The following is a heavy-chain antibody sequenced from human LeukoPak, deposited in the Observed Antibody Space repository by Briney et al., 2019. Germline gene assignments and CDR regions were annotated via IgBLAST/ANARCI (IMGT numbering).Heavy chain of an antibody. D-gene: IGHD6-13*01. CDR2: IIPIFGTA. V-gene: IGHV1-69*05. CDR3: ARGIAAAGNWFDP. CDR1: GGTFSSYA. J-gene: IGHJ5*02. Sequence: SVKVSCKASGGTFSSYAISWVRQAPGQGLEWMGGIIPIFGTANYAQKFQGRVTITTDESTSTAYMELSSLRSEDTAVYYCARGIAAAGNWFDPRGQGTLVTVSS.